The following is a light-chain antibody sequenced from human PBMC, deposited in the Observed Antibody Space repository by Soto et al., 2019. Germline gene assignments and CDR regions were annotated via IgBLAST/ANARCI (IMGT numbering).Light chain of an antibody. Sequence: QSVLTQPPSVSGAPGQRVTISCTGSSSNIGAGYDVHWYQQLPGTAPKLLIYGNSNRPSGVPDRFSGSKSGTSASLAITGSQAEDEADYYCQSYDSSLSGVGFGGGTKLTV. V-gene: IGLV1-40*01. CDR1: SSNIGAGYD. CDR2: GNS. CDR3: QSYDSSLSGVG. J-gene: IGLJ2*01.